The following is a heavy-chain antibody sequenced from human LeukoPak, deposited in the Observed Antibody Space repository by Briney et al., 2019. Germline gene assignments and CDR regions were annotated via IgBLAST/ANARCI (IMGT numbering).Heavy chain of an antibody. J-gene: IGHJ4*02. Sequence: GGSLTRSCAASGFTFSSYSMNWVRQAPGKGLEGVSSISSSSSYIYYADSVKGRFTISRDNAKNSLYLQMTSLRAADTAVYYCARDGYLTSIDYWGQGTLVTVSS. CDR1: GFTFSSYS. CDR3: ARDGYLTSIDY. V-gene: IGHV3-21*01. D-gene: IGHD2-21*01. CDR2: ISSSSSYI.